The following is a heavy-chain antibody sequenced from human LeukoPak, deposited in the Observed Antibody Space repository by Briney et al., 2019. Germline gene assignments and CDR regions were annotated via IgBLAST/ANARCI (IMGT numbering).Heavy chain of an antibody. CDR1: GFTFSSYY. V-gene: IGHV3-11*04. J-gene: IGHJ4*02. CDR3: ARKGIGVAGPFDY. CDR2: ISSSGSHI. Sequence: GGSLRLSCATSGFTFSSYYMSWIRQAPGKGLEWVSYISSSGSHIYYADSVKGRFTISRDNAKNSLYLQMNSLRADDTAVYYWARKGIGVAGPFDYWGQGTLVTVSS. D-gene: IGHD6-19*01.